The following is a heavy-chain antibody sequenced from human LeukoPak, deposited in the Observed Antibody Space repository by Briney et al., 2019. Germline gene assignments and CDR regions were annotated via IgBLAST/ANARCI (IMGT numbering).Heavy chain of an antibody. CDR3: ARDIGYAILEEPFDY. CDR1: GYTFTNYA. V-gene: IGHV1-18*01. D-gene: IGHD2-8*01. CDR2: ISAYNGNT. Sequence: ASVKVSCKASGYTFTNYAITWVRQAPGQGLEWMGWISAYNGNTNYAQKLQGRVTMTTDTSTSTAYMELRSLRSDDTAVYYCARDIGYAILEEPFDYWGQGTLVTVSS. J-gene: IGHJ4*02.